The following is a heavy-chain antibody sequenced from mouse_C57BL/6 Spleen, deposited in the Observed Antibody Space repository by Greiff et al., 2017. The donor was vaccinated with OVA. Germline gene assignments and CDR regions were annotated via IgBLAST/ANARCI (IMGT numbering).Heavy chain of an antibody. Sequence: EVQLQQSGPELVKPGASVKISCKASGYTFTDYYMNWVKQSHGKSLEWIGDINPNNGGTSYNQKFKGKATLTVDKSSSTAYMELRSLTSEDSAVYYGARGLRRDSAMDYWGQGTSVTVSA. J-gene: IGHJ4*01. CDR2: INPNNGGT. CDR1: GYTFTDYY. D-gene: IGHD2-2*01. V-gene: IGHV1-26*01. CDR3: ARGLRRDSAMDY.